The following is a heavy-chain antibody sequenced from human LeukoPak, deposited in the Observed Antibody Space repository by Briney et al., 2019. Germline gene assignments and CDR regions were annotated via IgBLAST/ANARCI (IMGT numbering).Heavy chain of an antibody. CDR2: ISSSSSYI. J-gene: IGHJ6*02. CDR3: ARVVLCSGSYYHGMDV. Sequence: GGSLRLSCAASGFSVSSNYMSWVRQAPGKGLEWVSSISSSSSYIYYADSVKGRFTISRDNAKNSLYLQMNSLRAEDTAVYYCARVVLCSGSYYHGMDVWGQGTTVTVSS. CDR1: GFSVSSNY. D-gene: IGHD1-26*01. V-gene: IGHV3-21*01.